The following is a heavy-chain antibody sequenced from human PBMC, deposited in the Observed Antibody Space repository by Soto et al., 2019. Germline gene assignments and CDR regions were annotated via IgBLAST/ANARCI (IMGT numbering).Heavy chain of an antibody. D-gene: IGHD3-22*01. CDR2: IYYSGST. J-gene: IGHJ5*02. Sequence: QLQLQESGPGLVKPSETLSLTCTVSGGSISSSSYYWGWIRQPPGKGLEWIGSIYYSGSTYYNPSLKSRVTISVDTSKNQCSLKLSSVTAADTAVYYCARQTRSSGYYLNWFDPWGQGTLVTVSS. CDR3: ARQTRSSGYYLNWFDP. CDR1: GGSISSSSYY. V-gene: IGHV4-39*01.